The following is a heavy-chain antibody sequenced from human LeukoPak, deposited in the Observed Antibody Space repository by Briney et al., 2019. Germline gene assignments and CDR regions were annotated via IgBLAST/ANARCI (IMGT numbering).Heavy chain of an antibody. Sequence: GASVKVSCKASGYSFTDYYIHWVRQAPGQGLEWMGWINPKNGGTNFAQKFQGRVTMTRDTSISTVYMELSRLRSDDTAVYYCARDQYCSGGNCYLQSNWFGPWGQGALVTVSS. J-gene: IGHJ5*02. V-gene: IGHV1-2*02. CDR1: GYSFTDYY. CDR3: ARDQYCSGGNCYLQSNWFGP. D-gene: IGHD2-15*01. CDR2: INPKNGGT.